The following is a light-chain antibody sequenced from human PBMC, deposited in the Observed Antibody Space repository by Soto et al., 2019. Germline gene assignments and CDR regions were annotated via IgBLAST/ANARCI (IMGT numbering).Light chain of an antibody. CDR2: GAS. J-gene: IGKJ2*01. CDR3: EQYNGPPFT. Sequence: EIVLTQSPGTLSLSPGERATLSCRASQSVRNNYLAWYQQKAGQAPRLLIYGASSRATGIPDRFSGSGSGTDFTLTISRLDPEDFALSFCEQYNGPPFTFGQGTKLQIK. V-gene: IGKV3-20*01. CDR1: QSVRNNY.